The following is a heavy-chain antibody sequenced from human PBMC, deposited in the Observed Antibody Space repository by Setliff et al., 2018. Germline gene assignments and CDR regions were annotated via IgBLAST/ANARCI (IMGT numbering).Heavy chain of an antibody. CDR1: GFTFSSYA. CDR2: ISYDGSNK. Sequence: GGSLRLSCAASGFTFSSYAMHWVRQAPGKGLEWVAVISYDGSNKYYADSVKGRFTISRDNSKNTLYLQMNSLRAEDTAVYYCATYNFWSGDYAFYYYYMDVWGKGTTVTVSS. J-gene: IGHJ6*03. D-gene: IGHD3-3*01. CDR3: ATYNFWSGDYAFYYYYMDV. V-gene: IGHV3-30*07.